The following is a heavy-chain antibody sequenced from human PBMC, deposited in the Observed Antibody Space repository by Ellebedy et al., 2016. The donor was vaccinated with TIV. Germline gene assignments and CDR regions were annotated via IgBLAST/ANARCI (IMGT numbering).Heavy chain of an antibody. J-gene: IGHJ5*02. CDR1: GFTFSSYA. Sequence: GGSLRLXCSASGFTFSSYAMHWVRQAPGKGLEYVSAISSNGGSTYYADSVKGRFTISRDNSKNTLYLQMSSLRAEDTAVYYCVKARDCSSTSCLNPFDPWGQGTLVTVSS. D-gene: IGHD2-2*01. V-gene: IGHV3-64D*06. CDR3: VKARDCSSTSCLNPFDP. CDR2: ISSNGGST.